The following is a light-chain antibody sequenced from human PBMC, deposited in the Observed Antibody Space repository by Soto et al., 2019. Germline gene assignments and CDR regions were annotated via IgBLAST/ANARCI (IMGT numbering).Light chain of an antibody. V-gene: IGLV2-14*01. CDR2: DVS. J-gene: IGLJ2*01. Sequence: QSALTQPASGSGSPGQSITISCTGTSSDVGGYNYVSWYQQHPGKAPKLMIYDVSNRPSGVSNRFSGSKSGNTASLTISGLQAEDEADYYCSSYTGRSPVVFGGGTKLTVL. CDR1: SSDVGGYNY. CDR3: SSYTGRSPVV.